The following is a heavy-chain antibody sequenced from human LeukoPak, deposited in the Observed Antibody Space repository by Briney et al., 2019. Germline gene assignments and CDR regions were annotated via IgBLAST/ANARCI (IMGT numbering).Heavy chain of an antibody. CDR3: ARDPDTAPGYFDY. Sequence: GGSLRLSCAASGFTFSSYSTNWVRQAPGKGLEWVSSISSSSSYIYYADSVKGRFTISRDNAKNSLYLQMNSLRAEDTAVYYCARDPDTAPGYFDYWGQGTLVTVSS. V-gene: IGHV3-21*01. CDR2: ISSSSSYI. J-gene: IGHJ4*02. CDR1: GFTFSSYS. D-gene: IGHD5-18*01.